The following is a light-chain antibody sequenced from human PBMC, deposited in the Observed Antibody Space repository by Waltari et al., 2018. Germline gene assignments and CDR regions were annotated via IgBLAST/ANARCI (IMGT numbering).Light chain of an antibody. Sequence: SALTQPPSASGSPGQSVTISCTGTSSDVGSYNRVSRYQQSPGTAPKPLIYEVSNRPSGVPDRFSGSKSGNAASLTISGLQAEDEADYYCSSYTSSSTWVFGGGTKLTVL. V-gene: IGLV2-18*02. J-gene: IGLJ3*02. CDR2: EVS. CDR3: SSYTSSSTWV. CDR1: SSDVGSYNR.